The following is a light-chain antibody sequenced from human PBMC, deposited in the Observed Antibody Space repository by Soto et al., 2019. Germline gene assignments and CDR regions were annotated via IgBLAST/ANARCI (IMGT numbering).Light chain of an antibody. CDR2: FGS. CDR3: MQALQTRWT. V-gene: IGKV2-28*01. CDR1: ESLLHTNGINY. Sequence: DIVMTQSPLSLRVTPGEPASISCRSSESLLHTNGINYLDWYLQKPGQSPQLLIYFGSTRASGVPDRFSGSGSDTDFTLTISRVEAEDVGVYYCMQALQTRWTFGQGTKVEIK. J-gene: IGKJ1*01.